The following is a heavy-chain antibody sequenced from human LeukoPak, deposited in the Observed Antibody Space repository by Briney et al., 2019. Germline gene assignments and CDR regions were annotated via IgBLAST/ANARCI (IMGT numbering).Heavy chain of an antibody. CDR3: AREVGASDSKHFDY. D-gene: IGHD1-26*01. Sequence: ASVKVSCKSSGHTFTEYYIHWVRQAPGQGLEWMGWINPNSGGTNSAQKFQGRVTMTRDTSISTAYMELSSLRSDDTAMYYCAREVGASDSKHFDYWGQGTLVSVSS. J-gene: IGHJ4*02. CDR2: INPNSGGT. V-gene: IGHV1-2*02. CDR1: GHTFTEYY.